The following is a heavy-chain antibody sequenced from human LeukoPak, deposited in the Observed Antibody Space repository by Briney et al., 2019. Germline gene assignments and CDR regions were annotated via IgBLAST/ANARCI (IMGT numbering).Heavy chain of an antibody. V-gene: IGHV3-64*01. CDR3: ARGEIFDY. CDR2: ISSNGGST. Sequence: GGSLRLSCAASGFTFSSYAVHWVRQAPGKGLEYVSGISSNGGSTYYANSVKGRFTISRDNSKNTLYLQMGSLRAEDMAVYYCARGEIFDYWGQGTLVTVSS. CDR1: GFTFSSYA. J-gene: IGHJ4*02. D-gene: IGHD1-26*01.